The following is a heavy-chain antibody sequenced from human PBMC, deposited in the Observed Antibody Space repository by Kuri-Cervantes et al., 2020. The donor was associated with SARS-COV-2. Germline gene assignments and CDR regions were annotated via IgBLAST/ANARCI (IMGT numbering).Heavy chain of an antibody. CDR1: DDSISTNYY. CDR2: IHHSGNT. CDR3: ARVGYCFGTRCVTYFDP. J-gene: IGHJ5*02. V-gene: IGHV4-38-2*02. D-gene: IGHD2-2*03. Sequence: ESLKISCTVSDDSISTNYYWGWIRQPLGKGLEWIGIIHHSGNTHYNSSLMSRVTMSVDTFKNQFSLNLRSLTAADTAIYYCARVGYCFGTRCVTYFDPWGQGTLVTVS.